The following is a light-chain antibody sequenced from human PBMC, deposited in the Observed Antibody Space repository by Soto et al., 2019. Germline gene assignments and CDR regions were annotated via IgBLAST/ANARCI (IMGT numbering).Light chain of an antibody. CDR2: SVS. Sequence: VLTQASATLSFSPGKRATLSFRAVESVSSRFLAWYQQKPGQAPRLLIYSVSTRAAGIPARFSGSGSGTEFTPTINSLQAEDFAIYYCQRYNKWPPWTFSQGTKVDI. V-gene: IGKV3-15*01. CDR3: QRYNKWPPWT. J-gene: IGKJ1*01. CDR1: ESVSSRF.